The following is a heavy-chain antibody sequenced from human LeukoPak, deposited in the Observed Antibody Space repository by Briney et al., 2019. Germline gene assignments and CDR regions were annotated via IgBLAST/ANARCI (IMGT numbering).Heavy chain of an antibody. CDR3: ARARYYYDSSGYLYYYYYMDV. CDR2: IGTAGDT. CDR1: GFTFSSYD. J-gene: IGHJ6*03. Sequence: GGSLRLSCAASGFTFSSYDMHWVRQATGKGLEGVSAIGTAGDTYYPGSVKGRFTISRENAKNSLYLQMNSLRAGDTAVYYCARARYYYDSSGYLYYYYYMDVWGKGTTVTVSS. D-gene: IGHD3-22*01. V-gene: IGHV3-13*01.